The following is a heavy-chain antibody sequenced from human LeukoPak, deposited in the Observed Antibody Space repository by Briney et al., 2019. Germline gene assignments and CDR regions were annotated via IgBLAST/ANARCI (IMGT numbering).Heavy chain of an antibody. CDR1: GFTFSGSA. CDR3: TRHSEGYYYGSGSYYKRFDY. V-gene: IGHV3-73*01. CDR2: FRGKANSYAT. D-gene: IGHD3-10*01. Sequence: GGSLRLSCAASGFTFSGSAMHWVRKASGKGLEWVGRFRGKANSYATAYAASVKGRFTISRDDSKNTAYLQMNSLKTEDTAVYYCTRHSEGYYYGSGSYYKRFDYWGQGTLVTVSS. J-gene: IGHJ4*02.